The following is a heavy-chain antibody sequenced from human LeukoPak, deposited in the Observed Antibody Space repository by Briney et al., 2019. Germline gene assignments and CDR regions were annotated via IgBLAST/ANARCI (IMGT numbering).Heavy chain of an antibody. Sequence: SETLSLTCAVSGGSISSSNWWSWVRQPPGKGLEWIGEIYHSGSTNYNPSLKSRVTISVDTSKNQFSLKLSSVTAADTAVYYCARDYGDYVLGVDWFDPWGQGTLVTVSS. CDR1: GGSISSSNW. CDR3: ARDYGDYVLGVDWFDP. V-gene: IGHV4-4*02. CDR2: IYHSGST. D-gene: IGHD4-17*01. J-gene: IGHJ5*02.